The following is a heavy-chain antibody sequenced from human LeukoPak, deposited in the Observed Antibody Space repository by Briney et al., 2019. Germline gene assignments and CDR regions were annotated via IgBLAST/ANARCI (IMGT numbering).Heavy chain of an antibody. CDR2: INHLGSA. CDR1: GYSITSTSF. D-gene: IGHD5-12*01. J-gene: IGHJ4*02. CDR3: AREDGSSGYDDF. V-gene: IGHV4-38-2*02. Sequence: SETLSLTCSVSGYSITSTSFWAWIRQTPGKGLEWIGSINHLGSAYYNPSLESRVTISVDTSMNHFSLNLKSVTAADTAVYYCAREDGSSGYDDFWGQGTLVTVSS.